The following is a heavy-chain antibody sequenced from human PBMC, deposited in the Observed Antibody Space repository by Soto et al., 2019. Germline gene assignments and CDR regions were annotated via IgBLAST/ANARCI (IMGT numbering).Heavy chain of an antibody. J-gene: IGHJ5*02. D-gene: IGHD6-13*01. CDR2: ISHSGNT. V-gene: IGHV4-31*03. CDR3: ARASSSPHWFDP. CDR1: GGSISSGGYF. Sequence: QVQLQESGPGLVNPSQTLSLTCTVSGGSISSGGYFWSWIRQHPEKGLEWIGYISHSGNTYYNPSLKSRVSISTDMSQTQFSLRLSSVTAAHMAIYYCARASSSPHWFDPWGQGTLVTVSS.